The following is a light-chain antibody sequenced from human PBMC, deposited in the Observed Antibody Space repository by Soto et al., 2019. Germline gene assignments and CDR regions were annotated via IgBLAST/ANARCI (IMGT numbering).Light chain of an antibody. CDR3: QQYNNWPPWT. CDR1: QSVSSN. V-gene: IGKV3-15*01. J-gene: IGKJ1*01. CDR2: GAS. Sequence: MTQSPSTLPASVGDRVTIPCRSSQSVSSNLAWYQQKPGQAPRLLIYGASTRATGIPARFSGSGSGTEFTLTISSLQSEDFAVYYCQQYNNWPPWTFGQGTKVDIK.